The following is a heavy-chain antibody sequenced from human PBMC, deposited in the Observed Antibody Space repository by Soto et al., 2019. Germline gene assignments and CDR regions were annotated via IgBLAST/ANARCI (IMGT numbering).Heavy chain of an antibody. CDR3: ARVGVGAYYFDD. V-gene: IGHV3-74*01. CDR1: GFSFNSYW. Sequence: EVQLVESGGGLVQPGGSLRLSCAASGFSFNSYWMHWVGQVPGKGLVWVSRINSDGTKTSYADSVKGRFTIARDNAKNTLYLEMNSLRPEDTAMYYCARVGVGAYYFDDWGQGTLVTVSS. D-gene: IGHD1-26*01. CDR2: INSDGTKT. J-gene: IGHJ4*02.